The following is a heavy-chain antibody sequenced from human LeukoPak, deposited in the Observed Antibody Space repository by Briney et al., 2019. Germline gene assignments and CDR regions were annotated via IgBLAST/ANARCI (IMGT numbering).Heavy chain of an antibody. V-gene: IGHV3-21*01. Sequence: GGSLRLSCAASGFTFSSYSMNWVRQAPGKGLEWVASISSSSSYIYYADSVKGRFTISRDNAKNSLYLQMNSLRAEDTAVYYCAREDYYGSESYYLSTGDFDYWGQGTLVTVSS. J-gene: IGHJ4*02. CDR1: GFTFSSYS. D-gene: IGHD3-10*01. CDR2: ISSSSSYI. CDR3: AREDYYGSESYYLSTGDFDY.